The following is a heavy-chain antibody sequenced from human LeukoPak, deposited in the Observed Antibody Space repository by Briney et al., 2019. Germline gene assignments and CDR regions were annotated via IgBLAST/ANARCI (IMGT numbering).Heavy chain of an antibody. CDR3: ARDRAPLHELDY. V-gene: IGHV1-2*02. CDR2: INPNSGGT. CDR1: GYTFTGYY. D-gene: IGHD1-7*01. Sequence: ASVQVSCKASGYTFTGYYIHWVRQAPAQGLDWMGWINPNSGGTNYAQKFQGRVTLTRDTSISTAYMELSRLRSDDTAVYYCARDRAPLHELDYCGQGTLVTVSS. J-gene: IGHJ4*02.